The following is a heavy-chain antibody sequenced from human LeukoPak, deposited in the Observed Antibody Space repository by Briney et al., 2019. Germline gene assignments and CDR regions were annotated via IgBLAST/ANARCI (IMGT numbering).Heavy chain of an antibody. CDR2: FDPEGGET. J-gene: IGHJ6*02. D-gene: IGHD3-10*01. CDR3: ATSDERITMVRGVAVPGYYYGMDV. V-gene: IGHV1-24*01. Sequence: ASVKVSCKVSGYTLTELSMHWVRQAPGKGLEWMGGFDPEGGETIYAQKFQGRVTMTEDTSTDTAYMELSSLRSEDTAVYYCATSDERITMVRGVAVPGYYYGMDVWGQGTTVTVSS. CDR1: GYTLTELS.